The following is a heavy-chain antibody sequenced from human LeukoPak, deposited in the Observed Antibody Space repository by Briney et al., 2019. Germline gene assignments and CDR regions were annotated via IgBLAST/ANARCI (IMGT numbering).Heavy chain of an antibody. D-gene: IGHD3-10*01. Sequence: PGGFLRLSCAASGFTFSSYWMHWVRQAPGKGLEWVSRINGAGTTTNYADSVKGRFTISRDNAKNPLFLQMSSLRAEDTAGYYCARVLATGDPAGISIFASWGQGTLVTVSS. CDR3: ARVLATGDPAGISIFAS. V-gene: IGHV3-74*01. J-gene: IGHJ4*02. CDR2: INGAGTTT. CDR1: GFTFSSYW.